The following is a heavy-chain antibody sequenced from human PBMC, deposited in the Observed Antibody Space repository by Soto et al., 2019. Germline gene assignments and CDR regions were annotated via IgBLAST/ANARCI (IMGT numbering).Heavy chain of an antibody. J-gene: IGHJ5*02. CDR2: ISYDGSNK. Sequence: PGGSLRLSCAASGFTFSSYGMHWVRQAPGKGLEWVAVISYDGSNKYYADSVKGRFTISRDNSKNTLYLQMNSLRAEDTAVYYCAKQARPWRTGWFDPWGQGTLVTVSS. CDR1: GFTFSSYG. D-gene: IGHD6-6*01. V-gene: IGHV3-30*18. CDR3: AKQARPWRTGWFDP.